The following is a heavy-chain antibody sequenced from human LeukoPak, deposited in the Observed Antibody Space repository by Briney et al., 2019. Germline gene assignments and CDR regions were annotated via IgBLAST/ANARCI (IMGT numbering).Heavy chain of an antibody. J-gene: IGHJ4*02. CDR1: GFTFSSYG. Sequence: YPGGSLRLSCAASGFTFSSYGMHWVRQAPGKGLEWVAVISYDGSNKYYADSVEGRFTISRDNSKNTLYLQMNSLRAEDTAVYYCATMAWYFDYWGQGTLVTVSS. CDR3: ATMAWYFDY. CDR2: ISYDGSNK. V-gene: IGHV3-30*03. D-gene: IGHD5-24*01.